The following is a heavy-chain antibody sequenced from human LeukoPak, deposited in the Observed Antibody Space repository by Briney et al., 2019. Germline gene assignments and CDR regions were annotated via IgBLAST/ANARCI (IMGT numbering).Heavy chain of an antibody. V-gene: IGHV3-13*03. Sequence: PGGSLRLSCAACGFTFSSYDMHWVRHATGKGLEWVSAIGTAGDTYYPGSVKGQFTISGENAKNSLYLQMNSLRAEDTAVYYCARDHRGSGSRYYYYYMDVWGKGTTVTISS. CDR1: GFTFSSYD. CDR2: IGTAGDT. J-gene: IGHJ6*03. CDR3: ARDHRGSGSRYYYYYMDV. D-gene: IGHD3-10*01.